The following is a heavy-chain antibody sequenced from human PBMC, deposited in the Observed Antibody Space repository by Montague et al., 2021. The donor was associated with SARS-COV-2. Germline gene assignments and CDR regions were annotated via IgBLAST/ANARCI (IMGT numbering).Heavy chain of an antibody. V-gene: IGHV6-1*01. CDR1: GDSVSSNSVA. CDR3: VRYSGWFYFDF. Sequence: CAISGDSVSSNSVAWSWIRPSPSRGLEWLGRTYYRSKWYSDYAPXVRGRLTVNSDASKNEFSLELNYVTPEDTAVYYCVRYSGWFYFDFWGQGTLVTVSS. J-gene: IGHJ4*02. D-gene: IGHD6-19*01. CDR2: TYYRSKWYS.